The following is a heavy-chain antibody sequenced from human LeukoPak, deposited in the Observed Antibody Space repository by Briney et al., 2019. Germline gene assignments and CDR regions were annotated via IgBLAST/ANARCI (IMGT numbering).Heavy chain of an antibody. J-gene: IGHJ4*02. CDR1: GFTFNNAW. D-gene: IGHD6-13*01. Sequence: PGGSLRLSCAASGFTFNNAWMSWVRQAPGKGLEWVGRIKSKTDGGTTDYAAPVKGRFTLSRDDSKNTLYLQMNSLRAEDTAVYYCALAWYGIVPLDYWGQGTLVTVSS. CDR2: IKSKTDGGTT. CDR3: ALAWYGIVPLDY. V-gene: IGHV3-15*01.